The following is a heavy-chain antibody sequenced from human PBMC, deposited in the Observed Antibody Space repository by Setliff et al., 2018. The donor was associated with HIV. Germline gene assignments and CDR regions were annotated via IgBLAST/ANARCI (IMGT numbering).Heavy chain of an antibody. J-gene: IGHJ4*02. Sequence: GGSLRLSCVGSGFTFSNHWMQWVRQVPGQGLVWVSRINVDGSSISYADSVKGRFTISRDNAKNTLFLQMNSLRAEDTAVYYCARLPQDVRSSIDFWGQGTLVTVSS. D-gene: IGHD6-6*01. CDR2: INVDGSSI. V-gene: IGHV3-74*01. CDR1: GFTFSNHW. CDR3: ARLPQDVRSSIDF.